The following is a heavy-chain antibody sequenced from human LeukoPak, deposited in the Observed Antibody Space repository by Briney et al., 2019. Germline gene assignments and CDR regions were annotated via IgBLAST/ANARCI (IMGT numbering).Heavy chain of an antibody. D-gene: IGHD2-8*01. V-gene: IGHV4-59*08. CDR1: GDSVSGFY. Sequence: NPSETLSLTCSVSGDSVSGFYWNWIRQSPGTGLEWIGNIHYSGNSNYNPSLKSRVTMSIDTSRNQFFLKLNSVTAADTAVYYCVLAPNSNWFDFWGQGTQVTVSS. J-gene: IGHJ5*01. CDR3: VLAPNSNWFDF. CDR2: IHYSGNS.